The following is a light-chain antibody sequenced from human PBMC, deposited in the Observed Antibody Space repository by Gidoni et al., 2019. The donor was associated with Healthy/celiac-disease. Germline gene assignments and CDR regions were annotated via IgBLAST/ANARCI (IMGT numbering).Light chain of an antibody. V-gene: IGLV3-16*01. CDR1: ALPKKY. J-gene: IGLJ2*01. Sequence: SSELTQPPSVSVSLGQMARITCSGEALPKKYAYWYQQKPSQFPVLVIYNDSERPSGIPERFSGSSSGTIVTLTISGVQAEDEADYYCLSADSSGTYGAVFGGGTKLTVL. CDR2: NDS. CDR3: LSADSSGTYGAV.